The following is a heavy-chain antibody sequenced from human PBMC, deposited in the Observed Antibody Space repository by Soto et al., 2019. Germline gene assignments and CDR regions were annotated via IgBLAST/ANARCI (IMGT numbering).Heavy chain of an antibody. CDR3: AKDRGWASFDH. J-gene: IGHJ4*02. D-gene: IGHD6-19*01. CDR2: TSLDGSIK. CDR1: GFTFSNYG. V-gene: IGHV3-30*18. Sequence: QVQLVESGGGVVQPGRSLRLSCAASGFTFSNYGMHWVRQAPGKGLEWVAVTSLDGSIKYYADSVRGRFTISRDNSKNTLYLQMNSLGAEDTAVYHCAKDRGWASFDHWGQGTLVIVSS.